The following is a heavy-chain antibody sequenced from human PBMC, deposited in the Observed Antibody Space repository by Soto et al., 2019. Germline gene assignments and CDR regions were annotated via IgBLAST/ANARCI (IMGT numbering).Heavy chain of an antibody. Sequence: GGSLRLSCAASGFTFSSYWMSWVRQAPGKGLEWVANIKQDGSEKYYVDSVKGRFTISRDNAKNSLYLQMNSLRAEDTAVYYCAREGVFVEYSGYDSPDYWGQGTLVTVSS. D-gene: IGHD5-12*01. J-gene: IGHJ4*02. CDR3: AREGVFVEYSGYDSPDY. V-gene: IGHV3-7*01. CDR2: IKQDGSEK. CDR1: GFTFSSYW.